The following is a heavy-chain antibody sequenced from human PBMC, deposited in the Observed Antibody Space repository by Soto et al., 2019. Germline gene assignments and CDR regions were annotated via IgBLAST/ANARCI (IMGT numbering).Heavy chain of an antibody. CDR3: ANPVRSAFLEWRKDNYYYMDV. CDR2: ISGSGGST. D-gene: IGHD3-3*02. Sequence: GGSLRLSCAASGFTFSSYAMSWVRQAPGKGLEWVSAISGSGGSTYYADSVKGRFTISRDNSKNTLYLQMNSLRAEDTAVYYCANPVRSAFLEWRKDNYYYMDVWGKGTTVTVSS. CDR1: GFTFSSYA. V-gene: IGHV3-23*01. J-gene: IGHJ6*03.